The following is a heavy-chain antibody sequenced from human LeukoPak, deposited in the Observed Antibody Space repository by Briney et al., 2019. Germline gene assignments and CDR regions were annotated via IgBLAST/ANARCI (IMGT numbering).Heavy chain of an antibody. V-gene: IGHV3-30*18. Sequence: PGGSLRLSCAASGFTFSSYGMHWVRQAPGKGLEWVAIISYDGSNKYYADSVKGRFTISRDNSKNTLYLQMNSLRAEDTAVYYCAKDSLGGRNYFDYWGQGTLVTVS. CDR2: ISYDGSNK. CDR3: AKDSLGGRNYFDY. D-gene: IGHD1-26*01. J-gene: IGHJ4*02. CDR1: GFTFSSYG.